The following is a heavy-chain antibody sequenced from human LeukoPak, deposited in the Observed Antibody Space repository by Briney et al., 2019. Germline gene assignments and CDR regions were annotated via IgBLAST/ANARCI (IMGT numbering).Heavy chain of an antibody. Sequence: PGGSLRVSCAASGFTFSSYSMNWVRQAPGKGLEWVSSIRSSSSYIYYADSVKGRFTISRDNAKNPLYLQMNSLRAEDTAVYYCARNGYSGYDFFDYWGQGTLVTASS. CDR3: ARNGYSGYDFFDY. J-gene: IGHJ4*02. D-gene: IGHD5-12*01. V-gene: IGHV3-21*01. CDR1: GFTFSSYS. CDR2: IRSSSSYI.